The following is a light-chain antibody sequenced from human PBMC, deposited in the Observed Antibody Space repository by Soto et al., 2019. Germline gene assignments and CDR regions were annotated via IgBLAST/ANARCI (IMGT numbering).Light chain of an antibody. CDR1: QSVSRY. Sequence: EIGLTQTPATRSLSPGDRATLSCRASQSVSRYLAWYQQKPGQAPRLLIHDTSTRATGVPDTFSGSGSGTEFTLTISSLEPEDSAMYYCQQRFSWPPTFGGGTHVEIK. CDR2: DTS. V-gene: IGKV3-11*01. CDR3: QQRFSWPPT. J-gene: IGKJ4*01.